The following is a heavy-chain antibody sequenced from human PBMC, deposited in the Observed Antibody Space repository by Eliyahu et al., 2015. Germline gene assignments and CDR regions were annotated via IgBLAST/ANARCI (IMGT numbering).Heavy chain of an antibody. V-gene: IGHV3-23*01. J-gene: IGHJ5*02. Sequence: EVQLLESGGGLVQPGGSLRLXCAASGFXFSSXAXXWVRQGPGKGLGWVSAISGSGGSTYYADSVKGRFTISRDNSKNTLYLQMNSLRAEDTAVYYCAKRSGGIVVVPAAKKFDPWGQGTLVTVSS. CDR3: AKRSGGIVVVPAAKKFDP. CDR1: GFXFSSXA. CDR2: ISGSGGST. D-gene: IGHD2-2*01.